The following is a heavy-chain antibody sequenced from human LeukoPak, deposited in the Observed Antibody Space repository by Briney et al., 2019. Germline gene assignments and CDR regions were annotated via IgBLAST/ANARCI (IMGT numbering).Heavy chain of an antibody. CDR2: ISGSGGST. Sequence: PGGSLRLSCAASGFTLSSYAMSWVRQAPGKGLEWVSAISGSGGSTYYADSVKGRFTISRDNSKNTLYLQMNSLRAEDTAVYYCARDDSSGRYYFDYWGQGTLVAVSS. CDR3: ARDDSSGRYYFDY. CDR1: GFTLSSYA. D-gene: IGHD3-22*01. V-gene: IGHV3-23*01. J-gene: IGHJ4*02.